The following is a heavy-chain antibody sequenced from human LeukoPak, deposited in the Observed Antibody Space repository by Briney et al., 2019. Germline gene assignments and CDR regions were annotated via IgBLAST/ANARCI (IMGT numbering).Heavy chain of an antibody. Sequence: PSETLSLTCTVSRGSLSSHSWRWIRQPPGKGLDWIGSVSYSGFTKYNPSLESRVSMSVDTSKDQSSLRLSSVTAADTAFYYCARATGGLTLFDYWGQGTPVTVSS. CDR3: ARATGGLTLFDY. CDR1: RGSLSSHS. V-gene: IGHV4-59*11. D-gene: IGHD2-21*02. CDR2: VSYSGFT. J-gene: IGHJ4*02.